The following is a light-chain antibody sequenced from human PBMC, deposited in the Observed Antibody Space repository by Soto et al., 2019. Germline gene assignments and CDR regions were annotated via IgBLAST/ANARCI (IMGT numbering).Light chain of an antibody. CDR3: TSYAGGNNV. CDR2: EVN. J-gene: IGLJ1*01. V-gene: IGLV2-8*01. Sequence: QSALTQPPSASGSPGQSVTISCTGTSSDVGGYNYVSWYQQCPGKVPKLMVYEVNKRPSGVPDRFSGSKSGNTASLTVSGLQAEDKADYYCTSYAGGNNVFGTGTTLTVL. CDR1: SSDVGGYNY.